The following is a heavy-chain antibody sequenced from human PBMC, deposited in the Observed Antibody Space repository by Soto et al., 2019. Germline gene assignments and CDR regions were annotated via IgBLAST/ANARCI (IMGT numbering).Heavy chain of an antibody. CDR3: ARGDGGSGSYYNGGYNWFDP. J-gene: IGHJ5*02. V-gene: IGHV4-34*01. CDR1: GGSFSGYY. D-gene: IGHD3-10*01. CDR2: INHSGST. Sequence: SETLSLTXAVYGGSFSGYYWSWIRQPPGKGLEWIGEINHSGSTNYNPSLKSRVTISVDTSKNQFSLKLGSLTAADTAVYYCARGDGGSGSYYNGGYNWFDPWGQGTLVTVSS.